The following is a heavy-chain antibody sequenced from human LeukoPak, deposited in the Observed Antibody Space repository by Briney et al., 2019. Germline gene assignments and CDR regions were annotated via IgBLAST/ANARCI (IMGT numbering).Heavy chain of an antibody. Sequence: PSESLCLSCNVSGGSISSYYWSWIRLPPGKGLEWVGYIYYSGSTNYNPSLKSRVTISVDTSKNQFSLRLSSVTAADTAVYYCATYYSSSWNNWFDPWGQGTLVTVSS. CDR3: ATYYSSSWNNWFDP. CDR1: GGSISSYY. CDR2: IYYSGST. J-gene: IGHJ5*02. D-gene: IGHD6-13*01. V-gene: IGHV4-59*01.